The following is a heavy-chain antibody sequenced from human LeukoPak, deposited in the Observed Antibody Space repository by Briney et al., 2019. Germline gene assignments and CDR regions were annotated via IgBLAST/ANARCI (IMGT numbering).Heavy chain of an antibody. D-gene: IGHD6-13*01. Sequence: SQTLSLTFAVSGDSVSSNRAAWNWIRQSPSRGLEWLGRTYYRSKWSSDYAVSVKSRITINPDTSRNQFSLQLNSVTPDDTAMYYCARSIAAAARGFDIWGQGTMVTVSS. J-gene: IGHJ3*02. CDR3: ARSIAAAARGFDI. CDR2: TYYRSKWSS. V-gene: IGHV6-1*01. CDR1: GDSVSSNRAA.